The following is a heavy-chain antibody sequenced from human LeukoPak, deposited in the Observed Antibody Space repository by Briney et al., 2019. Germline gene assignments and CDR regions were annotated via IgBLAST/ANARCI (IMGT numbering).Heavy chain of an antibody. CDR2: INHSGST. V-gene: IGHV4-34*01. CDR3: ARVIAVAGGSYYFDY. D-gene: IGHD6-19*01. CDR1: GGSFSGYY. Sequence: KPSETLSLTCAVHGGSFSGYYWSWIRQPPGKGLEWIGEINHSGSTNYNPSLKSRVTISVDTSKNQFSLKLSSVTAADTAVYYCARVIAVAGGSYYFDYWGQGTLVTVSS. J-gene: IGHJ4*02.